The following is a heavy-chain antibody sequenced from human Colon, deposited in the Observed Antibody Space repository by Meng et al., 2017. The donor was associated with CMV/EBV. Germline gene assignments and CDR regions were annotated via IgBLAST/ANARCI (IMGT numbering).Heavy chain of an antibody. CDR2: IYPGDSDT. J-gene: IGHJ5*02. D-gene: IGHD2-21*01. Sequence: KVSCKGSGYNFDIYWIAWVRQMPGKGLEWIGIIYPGDSDTRYNPSLKSRVTISVDTSKNQFSLKLSSVTAADTAVYYCARLYYWTYCGGDCYGFDPWGQGTLVTVSS. CDR1: GYNFDIYW. CDR3: ARLYYWTYCGGDCYGFDP. V-gene: IGHV5-51*01.